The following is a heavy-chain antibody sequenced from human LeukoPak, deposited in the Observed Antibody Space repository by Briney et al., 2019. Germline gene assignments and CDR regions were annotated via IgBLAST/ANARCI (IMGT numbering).Heavy chain of an antibody. CDR3: ARGSLLVPFDY. V-gene: IGHV4-59*12. Sequence: SETLSLTCTVSGGSISSYYWSWIRQPPGKGLEWIGYIYYSGSTNYNPSLKSRVTISVDTSKNQFSLKLSSVTAADTAVYYCARGSLLVPFDYWGQGTLVTVSS. CDR2: IYYSGST. D-gene: IGHD2-15*01. J-gene: IGHJ4*02. CDR1: GGSISSYY.